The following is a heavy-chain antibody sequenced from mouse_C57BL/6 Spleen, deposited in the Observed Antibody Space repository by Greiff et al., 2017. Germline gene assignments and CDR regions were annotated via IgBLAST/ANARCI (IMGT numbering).Heavy chain of an antibody. CDR3: ARGRYCGSYPLCAMEV. CDR2: ISSGSSTI. D-gene: IGHD1-1*02. CDR1: GFTFSDYG. J-gene: IGHJ4*01. V-gene: IGHV5-17*01. Sequence: EVKLVESGGGLVKPGGSLKLSCAASGFTFSDYGMHWVRQAPEKGLEWVAYISSGSSTIYYADTVKGRFTISRDNAKNTLFLQMTSLRSEDTAMYDCARGRYCGSYPLCAMEVWGTGTSVTVSS.